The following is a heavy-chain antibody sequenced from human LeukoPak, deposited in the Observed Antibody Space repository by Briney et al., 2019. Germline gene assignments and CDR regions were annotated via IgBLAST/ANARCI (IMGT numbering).Heavy chain of an antibody. V-gene: IGHV3-11*04. J-gene: IGHJ6*03. Sequence: PGGSLRLSCAASGFTFSDCYMNWIRQAPGKGLEWVSYISSSGSSIYYADSVKGRFTISRDNAKNSLYLQMNSLRAEDTAVYYCAKEGGNFYDSSGYYYVRSYYYYMDVWGKGTTVTVSS. CDR3: AKEGGNFYDSSGYYYVRSYYYYMDV. D-gene: IGHD3-22*01. CDR2: ISSSGSSI. CDR1: GFTFSDCY.